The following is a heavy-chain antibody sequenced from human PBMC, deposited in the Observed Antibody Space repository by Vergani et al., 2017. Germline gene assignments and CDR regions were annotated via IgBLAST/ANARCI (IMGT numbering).Heavy chain of an antibody. J-gene: IGHJ4*02. Sequence: QLQLQESGPGLVKPSQTLSLTCAVSGGSISSGGYSWSWIRQPPGKGLEWIGYIYSTGSTHHNPSLRRRINMSVDTSKNQFSLKLNSVTAADTAMYYCARMGGYDEGDAFRIGYFDSWGPGILVTVSS. V-gene: IGHV4-30-2*05. CDR2: IYSTGST. CDR1: GGSISSGGYS. D-gene: IGHD3-22*01. CDR3: ARMGGYDEGDAFRIGYFDS.